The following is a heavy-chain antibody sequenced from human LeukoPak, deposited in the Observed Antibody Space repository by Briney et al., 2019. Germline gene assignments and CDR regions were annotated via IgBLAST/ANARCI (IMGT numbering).Heavy chain of an antibody. CDR1: GFTFSSYW. D-gene: IGHD3-10*01. CDR3: ARGTSGSYDY. Sequence: PGGSLRLSCAASGFTFSSYWMSWARQAPGKGLEWVAIINGDGSEKLYVDSVKGRFTISRDNAENSLYLQTNSLRAEDTAVYYCARGTSGSYDYWGQGTLVTVPS. V-gene: IGHV3-7*01. J-gene: IGHJ4*02. CDR2: INGDGSEK.